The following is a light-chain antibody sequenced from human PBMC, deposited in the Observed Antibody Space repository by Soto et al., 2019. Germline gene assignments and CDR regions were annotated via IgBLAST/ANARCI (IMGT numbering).Light chain of an antibody. CDR3: SSYTTNSVVI. CDR2: DVT. V-gene: IGLV2-14*01. CDR1: SSDVGRYDY. Sequence: QSALTQPASVSGSPGQSITISCTGTSSDVGRYDYVSWSQQHPGRAPKLLIYDVTNRPSGVSTRFSGSKSGNTASLTISGLQPEDEADYYCSSYTTNSVVIFGGGTKLPVL. J-gene: IGLJ2*01.